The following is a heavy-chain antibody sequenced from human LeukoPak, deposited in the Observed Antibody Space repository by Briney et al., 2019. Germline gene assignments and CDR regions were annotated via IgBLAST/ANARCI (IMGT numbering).Heavy chain of an antibody. CDR1: GYSFSTNW. Sequence: GGSLRLSCAASGYSFSTNWMDRVRQAPGKGLEWVANIKQDGSAKHYVDSVRGRFTISRDNAKDSLYLQMNSLTVEDTAVYYCAKEGDWTHEYWGQGTLVTVSS. CDR3: AKEGDWTHEY. V-gene: IGHV3-7*03. D-gene: IGHD2-21*02. CDR2: IKQDGSAK. J-gene: IGHJ4*02.